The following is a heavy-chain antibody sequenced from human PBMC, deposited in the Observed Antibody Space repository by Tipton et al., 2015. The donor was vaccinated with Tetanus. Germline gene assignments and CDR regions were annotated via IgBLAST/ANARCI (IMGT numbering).Heavy chain of an antibody. CDR3: ARGVWFGPGPKFYFDY. CDR1: GDSISSRNSY. Sequence: TLSLTCTVSGDSISSRNSYWGWIRQPPGKGLEWVGYIYYSGSTYYNPSLKSRVTISVDTSKNQFSLKLSSVTAADTAVDYCARGVWFGPGPKFYFDYWGQGTLVTVPS. J-gene: IGHJ4*02. CDR2: IYYSGST. D-gene: IGHD3-10*01. V-gene: IGHV4-31*03.